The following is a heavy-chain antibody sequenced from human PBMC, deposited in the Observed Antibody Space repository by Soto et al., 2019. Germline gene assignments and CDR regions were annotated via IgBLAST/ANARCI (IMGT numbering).Heavy chain of an antibody. Sequence: EVQLLESGGGLVQPGGSLRLSCAASGFTFSSYAMSWVRQAPGKGLEWVSAISGSGGSTYYADSVKGRFTISRDNSKNPLQLQMNSLRAEDTAVYYCAKEIGLLWFGELDYWGQGTLVTVSS. CDR3: AKEIGLLWFGELDY. CDR1: GFTFSSYA. V-gene: IGHV3-23*01. J-gene: IGHJ4*02. D-gene: IGHD3-10*01. CDR2: ISGSGGST.